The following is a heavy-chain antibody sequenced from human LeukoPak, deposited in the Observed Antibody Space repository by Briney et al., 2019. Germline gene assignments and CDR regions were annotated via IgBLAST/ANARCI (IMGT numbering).Heavy chain of an antibody. V-gene: IGHV4-61*02. CDR2: IYTSGST. CDR3: ARAPFQAMIVVVENAFVI. J-gene: IGHJ3*02. D-gene: IGHD3-22*01. CDR1: GGSISSGSYY. Sequence: PSQTLSLTCTVSGGSISSGSYYWSWIRQPAGKGLGWIGRIYTSGSTNYNPSLKSRVTISVDTSKNQFSLKLSSVTVADTAVYYCARAPFQAMIVVVENAFVIWGQGTMVTVSS.